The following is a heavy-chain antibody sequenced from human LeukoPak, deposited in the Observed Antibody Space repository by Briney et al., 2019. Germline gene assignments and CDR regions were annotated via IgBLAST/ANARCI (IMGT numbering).Heavy chain of an antibody. CDR1: GGSISSYY. D-gene: IGHD6-13*01. CDR3: ARVGEDSSSWFQDYYGMDV. CDR2: IYYSGST. J-gene: IGHJ6*02. V-gene: IGHV4-59*01. Sequence: MSSETLSLTCTVSGGSISSYYWSWIRQPPGEGLEWIGYIYYSGSTNYNPSLKSRVTISVDTSKNQFSLKLSSVTAADTAVYYCARVGEDSSSWFQDYYGMDVWGQGTTVTVSS.